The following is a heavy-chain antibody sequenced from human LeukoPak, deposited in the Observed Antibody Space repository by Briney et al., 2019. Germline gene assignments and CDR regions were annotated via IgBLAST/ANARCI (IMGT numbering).Heavy chain of an antibody. CDR3: VRDLGVDTSTIFFDF. J-gene: IGHJ4*02. CDR1: GYSFTNFG. CDR2: ISAYNGNT. Sequence: ASVKVSCKASGYSFTNFGISWVRQAPGQGLEWMGWISAYNGNTRSAQKFQGRVTMTTDTSTSTAYMELRSLRFDDTAVFYCVRDLGVDTSTIFFDFWGQGTLVTVSS. V-gene: IGHV1-18*01. D-gene: IGHD3-3*01.